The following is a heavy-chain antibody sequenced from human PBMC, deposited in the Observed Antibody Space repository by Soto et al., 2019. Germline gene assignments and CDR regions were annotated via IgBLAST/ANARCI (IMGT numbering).Heavy chain of an antibody. D-gene: IGHD4-17*01. J-gene: IGHJ4*02. Sequence: PSETLSLTCTVSGGSVSSGSYYWSWIRQPPGKGLEWIGYIYYSGSTNYNPSLKSRVTISVDTSKNQFSLKLSSVTAADTAVYYCASPPGYGDFLEFDYWGQGTLVTVSS. V-gene: IGHV4-61*01. CDR2: IYYSGST. CDR3: ASPPGYGDFLEFDY. CDR1: GGSVSSGSYY.